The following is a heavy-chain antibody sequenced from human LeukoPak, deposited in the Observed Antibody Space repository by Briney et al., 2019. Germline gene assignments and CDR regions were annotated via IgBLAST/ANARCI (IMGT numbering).Heavy chain of an antibody. V-gene: IGHV3-48*03. CDR2: ISSSGSTI. D-gene: IGHD5-12*01. CDR1: GFTFSNYA. Sequence: GGSLRLSCAASGFTFSNYAMTWVRQAPGKGLEWVSYISSSGSTIYYADSVKGRFTISRDNAKNSLYLQMNSLRAEDTAVYYCERVYSGWYYFDYWCQGTLVTVSS. J-gene: IGHJ4*02. CDR3: ERVYSGWYYFDY.